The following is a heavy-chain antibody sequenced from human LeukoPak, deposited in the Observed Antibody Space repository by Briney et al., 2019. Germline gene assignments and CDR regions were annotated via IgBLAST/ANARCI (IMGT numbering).Heavy chain of an antibody. CDR3: ARHADEQQLVYFDY. Sequence: SETLSLTCTVSGLSISSSSYYWGWIRQPPGKGLELTGSIYYSGSTYYKPSLKSRVTISVDPSQNQYSLKLSSVTAAHTAVYYCARHADEQQLVYFDYWGQGTMVTVSS. V-gene: IGHV4-39*01. J-gene: IGHJ4*02. CDR2: IYYSGST. D-gene: IGHD6-13*01. CDR1: GLSISSSSYY.